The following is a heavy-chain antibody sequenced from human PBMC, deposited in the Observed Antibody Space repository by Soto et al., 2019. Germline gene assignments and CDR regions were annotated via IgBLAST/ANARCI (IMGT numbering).Heavy chain of an antibody. CDR1: GGTFSSYA. Sequence: ASVKVSCKASGGTFSSYAISWVRQAPGQGLEWMGGIIPIFGTANYAQKFQGRVTITADESTSTAYMELSSLRSEDTAVYYCVRDQSITMVRGVMITGYYGMDVWGQGTTVTVSS. V-gene: IGHV1-69*13. D-gene: IGHD3-10*01. CDR3: VRDQSITMVRGVMITGYYGMDV. CDR2: IIPIFGTA. J-gene: IGHJ6*02.